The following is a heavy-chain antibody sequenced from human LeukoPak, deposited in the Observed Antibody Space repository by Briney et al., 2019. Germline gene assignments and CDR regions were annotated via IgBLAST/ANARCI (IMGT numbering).Heavy chain of an antibody. CDR1: GFTFSTYW. Sequence: GSLRLSCAASGFTFSTYWMTWVRQAPGKGLEWVANIKQDGSKQYYGDSVKGRFTISRDNAKNSLYLQMNSLRDEDTAVYYCGRDFYASGSHDYWGQGTLVTVSS. CDR2: IKQDGSKQ. J-gene: IGHJ4*02. V-gene: IGHV3-7*01. D-gene: IGHD3-10*01. CDR3: GRDFYASGSHDY.